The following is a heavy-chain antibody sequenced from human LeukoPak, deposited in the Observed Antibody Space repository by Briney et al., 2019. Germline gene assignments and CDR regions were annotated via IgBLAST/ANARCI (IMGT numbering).Heavy chain of an antibody. CDR3: ARGRVELWFGESPPYNWFDP. CDR2: INHSGST. CDR1: GGSFSGYY. J-gene: IGHJ5*02. Sequence: SETLSLTCAVYGGSFSGYYWSWIRQPPGKGLEWIGEINHSGSTNYNPSLKSRVTISVDTSKNQFSLKLSSVTAADTAVYYCARGRVELWFGESPPYNWFDPWGQGTLVTVSS. V-gene: IGHV4-34*01. D-gene: IGHD3-10*01.